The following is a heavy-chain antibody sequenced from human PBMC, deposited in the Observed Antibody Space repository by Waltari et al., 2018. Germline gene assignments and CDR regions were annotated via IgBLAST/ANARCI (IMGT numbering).Heavy chain of an antibody. D-gene: IGHD2-21*02. V-gene: IGHV4-34*01. CDR2: ISHSGTT. J-gene: IGHJ3*02. CDR1: GGSFSGYY. CDR3: ARQEIIVEVTGDGFDI. Sequence: QVQLQQWGAGLLKPSETLSLTCAVYGGSFSGYYWSWIRQPPGKGLEWIGEISHSGTTNYNPSLKSRVTLSLDTSKNQFSLKLSSVTAADTAVYYCARQEIIVEVTGDGFDIWGQGTMVTVSS.